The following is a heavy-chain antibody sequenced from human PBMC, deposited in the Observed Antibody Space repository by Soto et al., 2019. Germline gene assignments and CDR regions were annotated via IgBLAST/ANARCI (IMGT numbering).Heavy chain of an antibody. CDR1: GYTFTSYA. J-gene: IGHJ4*02. D-gene: IGHD2-21*02. CDR3: ARIIMVVTALDY. V-gene: IGHV1-3*05. Sequence: QVQLVQSGAEEKKPGASVKVSCKASGYTFTSYAMHWGRQAPGQRLEWMGWINAGNGNTKYSRKHHGRVTITSDTSASTVAMELSSLRSEDTAVYYCARIIMVVTALDYWGQGTLVTVSS. CDR2: INAGNGNT.